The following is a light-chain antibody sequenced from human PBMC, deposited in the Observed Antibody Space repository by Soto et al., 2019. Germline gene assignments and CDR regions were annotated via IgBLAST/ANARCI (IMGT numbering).Light chain of an antibody. CDR2: AAS. CDR3: QQSYSTPPRT. Sequence: DIQMTQSPSSLSASVGDRVTITCRASQSISSYLNWYQQKPGKAAKLLIYAASSLQSGVPSRFSGSGSGTDFTLTISSLQPEDFATYYCQQSYSTPPRTFGQGTKLEIK. CDR1: QSISSY. J-gene: IGKJ2*01. V-gene: IGKV1-39*01.